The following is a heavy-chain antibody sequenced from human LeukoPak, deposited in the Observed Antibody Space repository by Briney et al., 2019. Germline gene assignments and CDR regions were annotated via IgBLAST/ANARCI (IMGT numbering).Heavy chain of an antibody. CDR3: ARDRDSSSTLDY. J-gene: IGHJ4*02. D-gene: IGHD6-13*01. V-gene: IGHV3-30-3*01. CDR1: GFTFSSYA. CDR2: ISYDGSNK. Sequence: GGSLRLSCAASGFTFSSYAMHWVRQAPGKGLEWVAVISYDGSNKYYADSVKGRFPISRDNSKNTLYLQMNSLRAEDTAVYYCARDRDSSSTLDYWGQGTLVTVSS.